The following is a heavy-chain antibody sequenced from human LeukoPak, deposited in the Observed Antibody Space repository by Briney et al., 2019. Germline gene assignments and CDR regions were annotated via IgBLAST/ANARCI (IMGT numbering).Heavy chain of an antibody. J-gene: IGHJ6*02. CDR2: IGTAGDT. Sequence: GGSLRLSCAASGFTFSSYDMHWVRQATGKGLEWVSAIGTAGDTYYPGSVRGRFTISRENAKNSLYLRMNSLRAGDTAVYYCARVAPTYGMDVWGQGTTVTVSS. V-gene: IGHV3-13*01. CDR1: GFTFSSYD. CDR3: ARVAPTYGMDV.